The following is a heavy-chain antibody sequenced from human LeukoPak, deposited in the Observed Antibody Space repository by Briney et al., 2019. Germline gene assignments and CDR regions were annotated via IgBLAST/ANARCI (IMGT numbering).Heavy chain of an antibody. D-gene: IGHD2-15*01. J-gene: IGHJ4*02. Sequence: SETLSLTCAVCGGSFSGYYWSWIRQPPGKGLEWIGEINHSGSTNYNPSLKSRVTISVDTSKNQFSLKLSSVTAADTAVYYCARHVAAYYFDYWGQGTLVTVSS. CDR3: ARHVAAYYFDY. CDR1: GGSFSGYY. V-gene: IGHV4-34*01. CDR2: INHSGST.